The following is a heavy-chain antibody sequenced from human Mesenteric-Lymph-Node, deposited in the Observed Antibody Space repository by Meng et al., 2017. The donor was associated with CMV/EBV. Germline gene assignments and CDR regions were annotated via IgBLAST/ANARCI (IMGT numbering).Heavy chain of an antibody. Sequence: SGYTFSAYYMHWIRQAPGQGLEWMGRINPNSGGTNYPQKFQGRVTMTRDTSITTAYMELSRLTSDDTAVYYCARGVIALARFWYFDLWGRGTLVTVFS. V-gene: IGHV1-2*06. CDR2: INPNSGGT. CDR1: GYTFSAYY. D-gene: IGHD2/OR15-2a*01. J-gene: IGHJ2*01. CDR3: ARGVIALARFWYFDL.